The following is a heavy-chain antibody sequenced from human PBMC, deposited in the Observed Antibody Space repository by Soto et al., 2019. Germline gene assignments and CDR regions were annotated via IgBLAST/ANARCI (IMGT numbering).Heavy chain of an antibody. CDR2: ISSSGSTI. J-gene: IGHJ4*02. D-gene: IGHD4-17*01. CDR1: GFTFSSYE. V-gene: IGHV3-48*03. Sequence: GGSLRLSCAASGFTFSSYEMNWVRQAPGKGLEWVSYISSSGSTIYYADSVKGRFNISRDNAKNSLYLQMNSLRAEDTAVYYCAREDYGGNSYYFDYWGQGTLVTVSS. CDR3: AREDYGGNSYYFDY.